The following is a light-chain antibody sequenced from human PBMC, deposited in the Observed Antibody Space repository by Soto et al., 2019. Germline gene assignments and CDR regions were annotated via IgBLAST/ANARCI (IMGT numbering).Light chain of an antibody. CDR1: RSFASSY. CDR3: HHYDSSPPYT. Sequence: EIVLTQSPATVSLSPGERATLSCRASRSFASSYLAWYQHKPGQAPRLLIYAASSRATGIPDRFIGSGSGTDFTLTISRLEPDDSAVYYCHHYDSSPPYTFGQGTRLEIK. J-gene: IGKJ5*01. CDR2: AAS. V-gene: IGKV3-20*01.